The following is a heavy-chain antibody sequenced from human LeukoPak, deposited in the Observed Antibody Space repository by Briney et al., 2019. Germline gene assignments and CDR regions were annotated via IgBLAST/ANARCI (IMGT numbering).Heavy chain of an antibody. V-gene: IGHV3-21*01. D-gene: IGHD6-13*01. J-gene: IGHJ3*02. CDR1: GFTFSSYS. CDR2: ISSSSSYI. CDR3: ARDMYSSSWPPSDAFDI. Sequence: SGGSLRLSCAASGFTFSSYSMNWVRQAPGKGLEWVSSISSSSSYIYYADSVKGRFTISRDNAKDSLYLQMNSLRAEDTAVYYCARDMYSSSWPPSDAFDIWGQGTMVTVSS.